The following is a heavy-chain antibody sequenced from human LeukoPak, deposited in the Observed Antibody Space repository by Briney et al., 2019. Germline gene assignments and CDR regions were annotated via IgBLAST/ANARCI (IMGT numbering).Heavy chain of an antibody. CDR2: IYYSGST. J-gene: IGHJ4*02. CDR3: ARVGYYYGSGSQWAPFDY. V-gene: IGHV4-39*07. CDR1: GGSISSSSYY. D-gene: IGHD3-10*01. Sequence: SETLSLTCTVSGGSISSSSYYWGWIRQPPGKGLEWIGSIYYSGSTYYNPSLKSRVTISVDTSKNQFSLKLSSVTAADTAVYYCARVGYYYGSGSQWAPFDYWGQGTLVTVSS.